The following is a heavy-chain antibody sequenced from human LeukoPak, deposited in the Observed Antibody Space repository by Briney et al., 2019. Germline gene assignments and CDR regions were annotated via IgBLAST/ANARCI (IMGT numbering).Heavy chain of an antibody. CDR2: INHSGST. D-gene: IGHD3-10*01. CDR3: ARWPRGFIWFGELSHD. V-gene: IGHV4-34*01. CDR1: GGSFSGYS. Sequence: SETLSLTCAVYGGSFSGYSWTWIRQPPGKGLEWIGEINHSGSTNYNPSLKSRVTISVDTSKNQFSLKLSSVSAADTAVYYCARWPRGFIWFGELSHDWGQGTLVTVSS. J-gene: IGHJ4*02.